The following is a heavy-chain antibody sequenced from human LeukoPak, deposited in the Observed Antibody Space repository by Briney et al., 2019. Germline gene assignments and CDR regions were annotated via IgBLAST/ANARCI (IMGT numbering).Heavy chain of an antibody. J-gene: IGHJ6*02. CDR3: ARLVVVPAAQLKGYYYYYGMDV. CDR1: GGSISSGGYY. V-gene: IGHV4-61*08. D-gene: IGHD2-2*01. Sequence: SETLSLTCTVSGGSISSGGYYWSWIRQHPGKGLEWIGYIYYSGSTNYNPSLKSRVTISVDTSKNQFSLKLSSVTAADTAVYYCARLVVVPAAQLKGYYYYYGMDVWGQGTTVTVSS. CDR2: IYYSGST.